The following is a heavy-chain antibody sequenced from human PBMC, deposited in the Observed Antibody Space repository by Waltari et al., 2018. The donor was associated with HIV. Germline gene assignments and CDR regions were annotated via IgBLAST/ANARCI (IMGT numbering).Heavy chain of an antibody. CDR2: ISSGSSFI. J-gene: IGHJ4*02. D-gene: IGHD4-17*01. CDR3: ARALTNFGGF. CDR1: GFTFSSFS. V-gene: IGHV3-21*01. Sequence: EVQLVESGGGLVKPGGSLRLSWAGPGFTFSSFSMNWVRQAPGKGLEWVASISSGSSFIDYADSVKGRFTISRDNAKNSLYLQMKSLRVEDTALYYCARALTNFGGFWGQGTLVTVSS.